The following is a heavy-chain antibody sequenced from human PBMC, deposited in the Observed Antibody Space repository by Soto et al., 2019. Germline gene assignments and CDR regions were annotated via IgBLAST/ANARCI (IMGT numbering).Heavy chain of an antibody. CDR1: GYTFTGYY. V-gene: IGHV1-2*04. D-gene: IGHD3-3*01. CDR2: INPNSGGT. Sequence: ASVKVSCKASGYTFTGYYMHWVRQAPGQGLEWIGWINPNSGGTNYAQKFQGWVTMTRDTSISTAYMELSRLRSDDTAVYYCAIYLKRITIFGVVIPDYYGMDVWGQGTTVTVSS. J-gene: IGHJ6*02. CDR3: AIYLKRITIFGVVIPDYYGMDV.